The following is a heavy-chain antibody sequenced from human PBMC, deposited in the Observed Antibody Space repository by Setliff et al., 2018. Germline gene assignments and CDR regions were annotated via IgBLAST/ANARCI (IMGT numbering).Heavy chain of an antibody. CDR2: IYSGGST. Sequence: GGSLRLSCAASGFTFSSYAMSWVRQAPGKGLEWVSVIYSGGSTYYADSVKGRFTISRHNSKNTLYLQMNSLRAEDTAVYYCARLWYGGAFDIWGQGTMVTVSS. CDR3: ARLWYGGAFDI. CDR1: GFTFSSYA. D-gene: IGHD3-10*01. V-gene: IGHV3-53*04. J-gene: IGHJ3*02.